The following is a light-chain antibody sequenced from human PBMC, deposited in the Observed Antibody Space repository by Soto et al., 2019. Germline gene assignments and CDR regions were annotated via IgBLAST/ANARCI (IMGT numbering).Light chain of an antibody. V-gene: IGKV3-15*01. J-gene: IGKJ1*01. Sequence: EIVITQSPATLSVSPGERATLSCRASQSVSSNLAWYQQKPGQAPRLLIYGASTRATGIPARFSGSGSGTEFNLTISSLQSEDFAVYYCQQYNNWPWTFGQGTKVDIK. CDR2: GAS. CDR3: QQYNNWPWT. CDR1: QSVSSN.